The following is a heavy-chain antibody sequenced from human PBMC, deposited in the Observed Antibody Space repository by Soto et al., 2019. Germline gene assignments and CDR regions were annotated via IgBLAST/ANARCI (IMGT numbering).Heavy chain of an antibody. CDR1: GFTFSSYA. J-gene: IGHJ4*02. CDR2: ISGSGDST. Sequence: EVQLLESGGGLVQPGGSLRLSCAASGFTFSSYAMRWVRQAPGKGLEWVSAISGSGDSTYYADSVKGRFTISRDNSKNTLYLQMNSLRAEGTAIYYCARRGSGSYFDCWGQGTLVTVSS. CDR3: ARRGSGSYFDC. D-gene: IGHD1-26*01. V-gene: IGHV3-23*01.